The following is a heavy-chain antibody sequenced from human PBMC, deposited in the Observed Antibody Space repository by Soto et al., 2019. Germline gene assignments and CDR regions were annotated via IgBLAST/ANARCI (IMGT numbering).Heavy chain of an antibody. CDR3: AKDLSAQSDSWRNWFDP. V-gene: IGHV3-9*01. CDR1: GFTFDDYV. CDR2: ISWKSGTI. Sequence: EVQLVESGGGLVQPGGSLRLSCAASGFTFDDYVMHWVRQGPGKGLEWVSGISWKSGTIGYADFVKGRFTISRDNAKNSLYLEMNSLRADDTALYYCAKDLSAQSDSWRNWFDPWGQGTLVTVSS. D-gene: IGHD6-13*01. J-gene: IGHJ5*02.